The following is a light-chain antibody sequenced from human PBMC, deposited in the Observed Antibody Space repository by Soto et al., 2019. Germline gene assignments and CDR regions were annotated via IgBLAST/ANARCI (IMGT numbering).Light chain of an antibody. CDR3: HQYNSYSPLT. V-gene: IGKV1-5*01. Sequence: DIQSTQSPSNLSASVGDIVTIAGRAIQSISSWLACYQQKPGKSPNLLIYDASILESGVPSRLSGSGSATEFTLTIISRQPDDFATYYCHQYNSYSPLTFGGGTKVEIK. CDR1: QSISSW. J-gene: IGKJ4*01. CDR2: DAS.